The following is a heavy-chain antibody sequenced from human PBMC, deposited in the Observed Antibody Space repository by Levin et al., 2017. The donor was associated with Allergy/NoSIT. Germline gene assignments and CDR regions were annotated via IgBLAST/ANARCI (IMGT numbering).Heavy chain of an antibody. CDR1: GGSISSGGYS. Sequence: ASETLSLTCAVSGGSISSGGYSWSWIRQPPGKGLEWIGYIYHSGSTYYNPSLKSRVTISVDRSKNQFSLKLSSVTAADTAVYYCARGLWFGEFTPVPGAFDIWGQGTMVTVSS. J-gene: IGHJ3*02. V-gene: IGHV4-30-2*01. D-gene: IGHD3-10*01. CDR2: IYHSGST. CDR3: ARGLWFGEFTPVPGAFDI.